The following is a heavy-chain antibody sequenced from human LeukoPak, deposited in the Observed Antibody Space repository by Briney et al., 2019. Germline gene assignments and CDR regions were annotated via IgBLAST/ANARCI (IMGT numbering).Heavy chain of an antibody. J-gene: IGHJ4*02. CDR1: GFAFSNYP. CDR3: AKNPPLLLGASPSSLAS. CDR2: ISYHPNNK. V-gene: IGHV3-30*18. Sequence: GGSLRLSCEASGFAFSNYPMHWVRQAPGKGLEWVAIISYHPNNKNYGDSVKGRFTVSRDNSKNTLYLQMNSLGAEDTAVYFCAKNPPLLLGASPSSLASGARGPLVIV.